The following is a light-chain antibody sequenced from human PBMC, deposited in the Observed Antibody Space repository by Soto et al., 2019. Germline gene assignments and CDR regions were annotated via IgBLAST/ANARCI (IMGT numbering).Light chain of an antibody. CDR2: AAS. Sequence: DIQMTLSPSSLSASIGDRVTISCRASQGISNDLAWYQQKPGKVPYLLIYAASTSHSGVPSRFRGSGSGTDFTLTISSLQPEDVATYYCQNYNSAPRTFGQGTKVDIK. CDR3: QNYNSAPRT. V-gene: IGKV1-27*01. J-gene: IGKJ1*01. CDR1: QGISND.